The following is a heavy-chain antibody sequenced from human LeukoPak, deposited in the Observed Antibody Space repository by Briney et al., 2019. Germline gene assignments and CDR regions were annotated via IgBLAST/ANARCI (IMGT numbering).Heavy chain of an antibody. D-gene: IGHD3-22*01. V-gene: IGHV3-30-3*01. CDR2: ISYDGSNK. CDR1: GFIFSNSA. Sequence: GGSLRLSCAASGFIFSNSAMHWVRQAPGKGLEWVAVISYDGSNKYYADSVKGRFTISRDNSKNTLYLQMNSLRAEDTAVYYCARGDDSSGYRIDYWGQGTLVTVSS. CDR3: ARGDDSSGYRIDY. J-gene: IGHJ4*02.